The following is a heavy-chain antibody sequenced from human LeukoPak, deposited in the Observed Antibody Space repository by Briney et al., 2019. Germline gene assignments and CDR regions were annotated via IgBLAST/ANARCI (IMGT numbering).Heavy chain of an antibody. CDR2: IYSSGNT. CDR1: GGSIISYY. CDR3: ARLSGYSSSWVDY. Sequence: SETLSLTCSVSGGSIISYYWSWIRQPPGKGLEWIGYIYSSGNTNYSPSLKSRVTMSVDTSKNQFSLKLSSVTAADTAVYYCARLSGYSSSWVDYWGQGTLVTVSP. V-gene: IGHV4-59*08. D-gene: IGHD6-13*01. J-gene: IGHJ4*02.